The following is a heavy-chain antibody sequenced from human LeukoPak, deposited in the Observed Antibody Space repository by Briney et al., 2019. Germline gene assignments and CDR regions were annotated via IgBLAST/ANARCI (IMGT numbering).Heavy chain of an antibody. CDR2: INPNSGGT. CDR1: GYTFTGYY. J-gene: IGHJ4*02. D-gene: IGHD2-15*01. Sequence: ASVKVSCKASGYTFTGYYMHWVRQAPGQGLEWMGWINPNSGGTNYAQKFQGWVTMTRGTSTSTAYMELSRLRSDDTAVYYCATNLYCSGGSCYGRDLIALDYWGQGTLVTVSS. V-gene: IGHV1-2*04. CDR3: ATNLYCSGGSCYGRDLIALDY.